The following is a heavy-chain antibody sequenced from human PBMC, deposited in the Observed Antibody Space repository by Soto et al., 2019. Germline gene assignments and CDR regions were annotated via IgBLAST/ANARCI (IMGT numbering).Heavy chain of an antibody. CDR3: ARSLLDEYSSSWRSAYYGMDV. D-gene: IGHD6-13*01. CDR2: INPNSGGT. J-gene: IGHJ6*02. CDR1: GFTFSAYY. V-gene: IGHV1-2*02. Sequence: QVQLVQSGAEVKKPGVSVKVSCKASGFTFSAYYIYWVRQAPGQGLEWIGWINPNSGGTNNAQKFQGRVTMTRDTSTSTVYVELSALIPEDTAVYYCARSLLDEYSSSWRSAYYGMDVWGQGTTVTVSS.